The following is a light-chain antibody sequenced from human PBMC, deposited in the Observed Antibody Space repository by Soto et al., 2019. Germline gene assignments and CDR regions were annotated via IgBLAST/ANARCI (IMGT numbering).Light chain of an antibody. V-gene: IGLV1-40*01. CDR2: GNT. J-gene: IGLJ1*01. Sequence: QSALTQPPSVSGAPGQRVTISCTGSSSNIGSTYDVQWYQQLPGTAPKLLIHGNTNRPSGVPDRFSGSKSGTSAALAITGLKADDEADYYCQAYDDSLSVHYVFGTGTKATVL. CDR1: SSNIGSTYD. CDR3: QAYDDSLSVHYV.